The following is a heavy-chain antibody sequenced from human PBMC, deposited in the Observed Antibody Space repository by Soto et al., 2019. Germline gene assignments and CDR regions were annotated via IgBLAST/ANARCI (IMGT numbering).Heavy chain of an antibody. Sequence: GSRRLSCSASGFTFISYGMNWVRQAPRKGLEWVSYISSSTSTTYYADSVKGRFTISRDDAKNSLYLQMNSLRDEDTAVYYCARDNRILSAWGQGTTVTVSS. CDR1: GFTFISYG. CDR3: ARDNRILSA. V-gene: IGHV3-48*02. CDR2: ISSSTSTT. J-gene: IGHJ6*02.